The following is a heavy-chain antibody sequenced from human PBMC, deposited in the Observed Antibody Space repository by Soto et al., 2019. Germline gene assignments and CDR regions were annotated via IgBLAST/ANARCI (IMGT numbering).Heavy chain of an antibody. J-gene: IGHJ4*02. V-gene: IGHV3-21*01. CDR1: GFTFSSYR. CDR3: ARPQGATKGYFDY. D-gene: IGHD1-26*01. Sequence: PGGSLPLSCAACGFTFSSYRINWVSQAPGKGLGWVSSISSSSSYIYYADSVKGRFTISRDNAKNSLYLQMNSLRAEDTAVYYCARPQGATKGYFDYWGQGTLVTVSS. CDR2: ISSSSSYI.